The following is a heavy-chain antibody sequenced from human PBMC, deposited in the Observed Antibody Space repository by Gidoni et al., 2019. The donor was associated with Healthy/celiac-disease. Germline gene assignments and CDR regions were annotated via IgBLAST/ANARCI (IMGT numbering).Heavy chain of an antibody. Sequence: QMQLVQSGPEVKTPGTSVKVSCKASGFTFTSSAVQRVRQARGQRLEWIGWIVVGSGNTNYAQKFQERVTIPRDMSTSTAYMELSSLRSEDTAVYYCAADRRQQLVIWGQGTLVTVSS. CDR1: GFTFTSSA. D-gene: IGHD6-13*01. CDR3: AADRRQQLVI. J-gene: IGHJ4*02. V-gene: IGHV1-58*01. CDR2: IVVGSGNT.